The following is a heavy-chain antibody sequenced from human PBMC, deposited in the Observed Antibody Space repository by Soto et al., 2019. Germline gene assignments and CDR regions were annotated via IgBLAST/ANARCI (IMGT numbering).Heavy chain of an antibody. CDR2: ISWNSGSI. Sequence: EVQLVESGGGLVQPGRSLRLSCAASGFTFDDYAMHWVRQAPGKGLVWVSGISWNSGSIGYADSVKGRFTISRDNAKNSLYLQMNSLRAEDTAVYYCANGGQLLVEGGGYWGQGTLVTVSS. CDR3: ANGGQLLVEGGGY. CDR1: GFTFDDYA. D-gene: IGHD2-2*01. J-gene: IGHJ4*02. V-gene: IGHV3-9*01.